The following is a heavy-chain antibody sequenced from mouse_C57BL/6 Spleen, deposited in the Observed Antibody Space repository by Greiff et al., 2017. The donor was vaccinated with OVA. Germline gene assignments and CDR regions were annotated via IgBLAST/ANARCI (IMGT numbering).Heavy chain of an antibody. V-gene: IGHV1-82*01. D-gene: IGHD1-1*01. CDR1: GYAFSSSW. CDR3: ARAGITTVVATDFDY. J-gene: IGHJ2*01. CDR2: IYPGDGDT. Sequence: VQLQQSGPELVKPGASVKISCKASGYAFSSSWMNWVKQRPGKGLEWIGRIYPGDGDTNYNGKFKGKATLTADKSSSTAYMQLSSLTSEDSAVYFCARAGITTVVATDFDYWGQGTTLTVSS.